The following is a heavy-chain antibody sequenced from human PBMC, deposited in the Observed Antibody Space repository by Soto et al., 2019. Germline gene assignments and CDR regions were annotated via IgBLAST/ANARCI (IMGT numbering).Heavy chain of an antibody. CDR3: VRDDSYGFYYYYYGMDV. CDR2: INPNSGGT. D-gene: IGHD5-18*01. J-gene: IGHJ6*02. V-gene: IGHV1-2*02. Sequence: ASVKVSCKASGYTFTGYYMHWVRQAPGQGLEWMGWINPNSGGTNYAQKFQGRVTMTRDTSISTAYMELSRLRSDDTAVYYCVRDDSYGFYYYYYGMDVWGQGTTVTVSS. CDR1: GYTFTGYY.